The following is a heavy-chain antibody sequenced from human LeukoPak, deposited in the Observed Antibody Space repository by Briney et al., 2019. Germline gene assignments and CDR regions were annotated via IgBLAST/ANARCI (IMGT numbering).Heavy chain of an antibody. J-gene: IGHJ4*02. CDR2: IWYDGSNK. D-gene: IGHD2-2*01. V-gene: IGHV3-33*06. CDR1: GFTFSSYG. Sequence: PGRSLRLSCAASGFTFSSYGMHWVRQAPGKGLEWVAVIWYDGSNKYYADSVKGRFTISRDNSKNTLHLQMSSLRAEDTALYYCVKDRCDRTTCPEVWGQGTLVTVSS. CDR3: VKDRCDRTTCPEV.